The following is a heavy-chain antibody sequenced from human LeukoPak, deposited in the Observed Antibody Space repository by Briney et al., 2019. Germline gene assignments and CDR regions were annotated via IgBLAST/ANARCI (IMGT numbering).Heavy chain of an antibody. J-gene: IGHJ4*02. CDR2: ISGSGGST. Sequence: GGALRLSCAASGFTFSSYAMSWVRQAPAKGLEWVSTISGSGGSTYYADSVKGRFTISRDNSKNTLYLQMNSLRAEDTAVYYCAKQVGFGEFDYWGQGTLVTVSS. V-gene: IGHV3-23*01. D-gene: IGHD3-10*01. CDR1: GFTFSSYA. CDR3: AKQVGFGEFDY.